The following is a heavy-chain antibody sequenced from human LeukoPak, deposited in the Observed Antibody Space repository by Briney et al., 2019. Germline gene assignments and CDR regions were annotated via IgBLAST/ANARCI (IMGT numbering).Heavy chain of an antibody. CDR1: GGTFSSYA. V-gene: IGHV1-69*05. CDR3: ARGRSTMVRGVIYYNYMDV. J-gene: IGHJ6*03. Sequence: GASVKVSCKASGGTFSSYAISWVRQAPGQGLEWMGGIIPIFGTANYAQKFQGGVTITTDESTSTAYMELSSLRSEDTAVYYCARGRSTMVRGVIYYNYMDVWGKGTTVTVSS. D-gene: IGHD3-10*01. CDR2: IIPIFGTA.